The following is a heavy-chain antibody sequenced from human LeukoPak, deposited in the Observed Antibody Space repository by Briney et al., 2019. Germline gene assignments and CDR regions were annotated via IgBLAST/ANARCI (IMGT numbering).Heavy chain of an antibody. CDR3: ARYQGSGSYYGGYGMDV. Sequence: GGSLRLSCAASGFIFSSYSMNWVRQAPWKGLEWVSSISSSSSYIYYADSVKGRFTISRDNAKNSLYLQMNSLRAEDTAVYYCARYQGSGSYYGGYGMDVWGQGTTVTVSS. J-gene: IGHJ6*02. D-gene: IGHD1-26*01. CDR1: GFIFSSYS. CDR2: ISSSSSYI. V-gene: IGHV3-21*01.